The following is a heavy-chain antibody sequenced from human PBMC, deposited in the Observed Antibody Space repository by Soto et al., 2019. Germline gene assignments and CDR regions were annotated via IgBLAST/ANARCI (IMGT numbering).Heavy chain of an antibody. Sequence: EVQLVESGGGLIQPGGSLRLSCAVSGFTVSNNYMSWVRQAPGKGLEGVSVIYSGGYTAYGDSVKGRFTISRDNSKNPLYIQRNSGGAADPAVYYWGTQRGGGGYWGQGTLVTVSS. CDR2: IYSGGYT. D-gene: IGHD6-25*01. CDR3: GTQRGGGGY. J-gene: IGHJ4*02. CDR1: GFTVSNNY. V-gene: IGHV3-53*01.